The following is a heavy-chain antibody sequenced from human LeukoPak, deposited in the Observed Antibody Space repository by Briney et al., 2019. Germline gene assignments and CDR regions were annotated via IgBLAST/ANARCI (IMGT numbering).Heavy chain of an antibody. D-gene: IGHD3-22*01. V-gene: IGHV3-74*01. J-gene: IGHJ4*02. Sequence: SGGSLRLSCAVSGFTFSSYYMHWVRQAPGKGLVWVSRINSDGRSTSYADSVKGRFTISRDNAKNSLYLQLNSLRAEDTALYYCAKDMSYDSSGYKDYWGQGTLVTVSS. CDR3: AKDMSYDSSGYKDY. CDR2: INSDGRST. CDR1: GFTFSSYY.